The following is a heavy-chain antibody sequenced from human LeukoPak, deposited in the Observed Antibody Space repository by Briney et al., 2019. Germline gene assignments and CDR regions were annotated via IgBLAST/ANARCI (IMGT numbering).Heavy chain of an antibody. CDR1: GGSFSGYY. CDR2: INHSGST. V-gene: IGHV4-34*01. CDR3: ARDVGLGYCSSTSCYGRHWFDP. J-gene: IGHJ5*02. Sequence: SETLSLTCAVYGGSFSGYYWSWIRQPPGRGLEWIGEINHSGSTNYNPSLKSRVTISVDTSKNQFSLKLSSVTAADTAVYYCARDVGLGYCSSTSCYGRHWFDPWGQGTLVTVSS. D-gene: IGHD2-2*01.